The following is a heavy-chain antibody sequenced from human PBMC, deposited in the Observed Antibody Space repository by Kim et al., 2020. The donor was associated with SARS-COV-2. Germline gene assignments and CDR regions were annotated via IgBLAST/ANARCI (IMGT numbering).Heavy chain of an antibody. V-gene: IGHV4-61*02. CDR3: ARGMGESSWYVAGWGKDYYYYYGMDV. CDR2: IYTRGST. CDR1: GGSISSGRYY. D-gene: IGHD6-13*01. J-gene: IGHJ6*02. Sequence: SETLSLTCTVSGGSISSGRYYGSWIRQPAGKGLYWIGRIYTRGSTNYNPSLKSRVTIPVETSKNQFSRKLSSVTAADTGVYYCARGMGESSWYVAGWGKDYYYYYGMDVWGQGTTVTVSS.